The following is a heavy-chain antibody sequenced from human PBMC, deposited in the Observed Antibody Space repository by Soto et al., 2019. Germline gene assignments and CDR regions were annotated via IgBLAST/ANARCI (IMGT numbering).Heavy chain of an antibody. V-gene: IGHV3-30*04. CDR2: ISSDGSNK. CDR1: GFTFTSYS. CDR3: ARDPNDYVWALDY. Sequence: QVQLVESGGGVVQPGRSLRLSCAASGFTFTSYSIHWVRQAPGKGLEWVAVISSDGSNKYYADSVKGRFTLSRDTSKNTVYLQINSLRAEDTAVYYCARDPNDYVWALDYWGQGTLVTVSS. D-gene: IGHD3-16*01. J-gene: IGHJ4*02.